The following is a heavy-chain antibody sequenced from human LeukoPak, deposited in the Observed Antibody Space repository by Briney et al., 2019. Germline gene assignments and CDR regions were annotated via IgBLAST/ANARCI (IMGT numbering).Heavy chain of an antibody. CDR2: IYYTGST. V-gene: IGHV4-59*08. CDR1: GGSISSYY. Sequence: SETLSLTCTVSGGSISSYYWSWIRQSPGKGLELIGYIYYTGSTNYNPSLKSRVTISVDTSKNQFSLKLSSVTAADTAMYYCAKKSPPVSYNWFDPRGQGTLVTVSS. J-gene: IGHJ5*02. D-gene: IGHD5/OR15-5a*01. CDR3: AKKSPPVSYNWFDP.